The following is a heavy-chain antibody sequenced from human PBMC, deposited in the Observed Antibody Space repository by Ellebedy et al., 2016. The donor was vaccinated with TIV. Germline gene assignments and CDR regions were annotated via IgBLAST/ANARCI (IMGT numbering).Heavy chain of an antibody. Sequence: MPSETLSLTCTVSGGSISNYYWSRIRQPPGKGLEWIGDIYYSGSTNYDPSLKSRVTISVDVPKNQFFLKLNSVTAADTAVYYCARGGTVTSGTPVPEYWGQGTLVTVSS. CDR3: ARGGTVTSGTPVPEY. D-gene: IGHD4-17*01. J-gene: IGHJ4*02. V-gene: IGHV4-59*08. CDR1: GGSISNYY. CDR2: IYYSGST.